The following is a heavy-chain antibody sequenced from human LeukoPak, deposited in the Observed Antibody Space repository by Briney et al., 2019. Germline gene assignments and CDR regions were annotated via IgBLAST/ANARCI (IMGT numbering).Heavy chain of an antibody. J-gene: IGHJ3*02. Sequence: ASMKVSCKASGGTFSSYAISWVRQAPGQGLEWMGGIIPIFGTANYAQKFQGRVTITTDESTSTAYMELSSLRSEDTAVYYCASQVARWLQFAGAFDIWGQGTMVTVSS. CDR1: GGTFSSYA. D-gene: IGHD5-24*01. V-gene: IGHV1-69*05. CDR3: ASQVARWLQFAGAFDI. CDR2: IIPIFGTA.